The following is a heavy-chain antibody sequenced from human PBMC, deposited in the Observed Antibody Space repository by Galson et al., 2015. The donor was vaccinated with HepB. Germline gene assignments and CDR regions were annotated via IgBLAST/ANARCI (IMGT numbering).Heavy chain of an antibody. J-gene: IGHJ6*02. D-gene: IGHD2-15*01. CDR2: INAANGNT. CDR1: GSIFTTYA. V-gene: IGHV1-3*01. CDR3: ARDLRRVVVVVSSRNYGMDV. Sequence: SVKVSCKASGSIFTTYAIHWVRQAPGQRLEWMGWINAANGNTKYSQTLEGRVTFTRDPSANTVYMELSSLRSGDTAVYYCARDLRRVVVVVSSRNYGMDVWGQGTTVTVSS.